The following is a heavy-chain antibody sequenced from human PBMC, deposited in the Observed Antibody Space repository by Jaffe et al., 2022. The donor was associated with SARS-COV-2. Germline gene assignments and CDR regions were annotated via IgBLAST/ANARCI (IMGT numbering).Heavy chain of an antibody. CDR2: ISYDGSNK. J-gene: IGHJ4*02. V-gene: IGHV3-30*18. CDR3: AKRACGGDCYWVHFDY. Sequence: QVQLVESGGGVVQPGRSLRLSCAASGFTFSSYGMHWVRQAPGKGLEWVAVISYDGSNKYYADSVKGRFTISRDNSKNTLYLQMNSLRAEDTAVYYCAKRACGGDCYWVHFDYWGQGTLVTVSS. D-gene: IGHD2-21*02. CDR1: GFTFSSYG.